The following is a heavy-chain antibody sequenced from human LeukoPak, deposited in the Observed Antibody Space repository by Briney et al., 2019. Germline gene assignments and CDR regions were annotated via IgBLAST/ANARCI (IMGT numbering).Heavy chain of an antibody. V-gene: IGHV3-23*01. Sequence: PGGSLRLSCAASGFTFSSYAMTWVRQAPGKGLEWVSAISGSGVSTYYADSVKGRFTISRDISKNTLYLQMNSLRAEDTAVYYCAKTNSVSYSLWDYWGQGTLVTVSS. CDR2: ISGSGVST. J-gene: IGHJ4*02. D-gene: IGHD1-26*01. CDR1: GFTFSSYA. CDR3: AKTNSVSYSLWDY.